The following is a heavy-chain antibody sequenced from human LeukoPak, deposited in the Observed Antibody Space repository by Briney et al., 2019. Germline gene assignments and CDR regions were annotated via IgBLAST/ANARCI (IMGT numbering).Heavy chain of an antibody. Sequence: GESLKISCKGSGYSFTGYWIGWVRQMPGKGLEWMGIIYPGDSDTRYSPFFQGQVTISADKSISTAYLQWSSLKASDTAMYYCARTYYYGSGSYYSPGYWGQGTLVTVSS. V-gene: IGHV5-51*01. CDR1: GYSFTGYW. J-gene: IGHJ4*02. CDR3: ARTYYYGSGSYYSPGY. D-gene: IGHD3-10*01. CDR2: IYPGDSDT.